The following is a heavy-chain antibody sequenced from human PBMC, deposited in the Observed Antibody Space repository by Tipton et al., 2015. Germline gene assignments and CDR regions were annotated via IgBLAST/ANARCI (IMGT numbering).Heavy chain of an antibody. CDR1: GGSVSSSAYY. D-gene: IGHD3-3*01. J-gene: IGHJ4*02. Sequence: TLSLTCTVSGGSVSSSAYYWGWIRQPPGKGLEWIAYIYYNGNTNYNPSLKSRVTISVDTSKNQFSLRLNSVTAADTAVYYCARGGGYDFWSGYYRGGEFDYWGQGTLVTVSS. CDR3: ARGGGYDFWSGYYRGGEFDY. CDR2: IYYNGNT. V-gene: IGHV4-61*08.